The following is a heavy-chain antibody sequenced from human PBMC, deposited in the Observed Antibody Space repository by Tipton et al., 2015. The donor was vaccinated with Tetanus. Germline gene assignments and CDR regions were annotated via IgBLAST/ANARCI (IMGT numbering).Heavy chain of an antibody. D-gene: IGHD3-16*01. CDR2: FHSSGDT. V-gene: IGHV4-4*07. CDR1: GGSIRGHF. Sequence: TLSLTCTVSGGSIRGHFWSWIRQPAGKGLEWIGRFHSSGDTTYNPSLKSRVTMSEDTSKNQFSLGLSSVTAADTALYFCARWGPGVTPWGFDFWGQGPLVTVSS. CDR3: ARWGPGVTPWGFDF. J-gene: IGHJ4*02.